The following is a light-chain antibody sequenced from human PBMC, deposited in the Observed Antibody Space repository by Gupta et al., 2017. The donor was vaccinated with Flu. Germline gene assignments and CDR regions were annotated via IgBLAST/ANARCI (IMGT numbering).Light chain of an antibody. CDR1: RHRNAY. CDR3: QQYGRA. V-gene: IGKV3-20*01. CDR2: DAS. Sequence: SPGERATLSCRASRHRNAYLAWYQPNPGQAPRLLIYDASDRASGIPDRFSGSGFGTDFTLTISRLEPEDSAVYYCQQYGRAFGQGTKVEIK. J-gene: IGKJ1*01.